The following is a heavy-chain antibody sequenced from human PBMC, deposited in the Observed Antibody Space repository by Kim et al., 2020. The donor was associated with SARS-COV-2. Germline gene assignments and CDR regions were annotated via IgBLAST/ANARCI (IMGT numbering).Heavy chain of an antibody. J-gene: IGHJ2*01. CDR3: ARDPQQLEPNWYFDL. D-gene: IGHD6-13*01. V-gene: IGHV3-21*01. Sequence: GGSLRLSCAASGFTFSSYSMNWVRQAPGKGLEWVSSISSSSSYIYYADSVKGRFTISRDNAKNSLYLQMNSLRAEDTAVYYCARDPQQLEPNWYFDLWGRGTLVTVSS. CDR1: GFTFSSYS. CDR2: ISSSSSYI.